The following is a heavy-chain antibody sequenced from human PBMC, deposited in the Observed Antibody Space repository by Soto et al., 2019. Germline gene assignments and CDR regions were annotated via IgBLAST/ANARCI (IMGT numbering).Heavy chain of an antibody. V-gene: IGHV3-13*01. CDR3: AKARLYYYYGMDV. CDR2: ISADGDT. J-gene: IGHJ6*02. CDR1: GFSFSSYD. Sequence: EVQLVESGGGLVQTGGSLRLSCEASGFSFSSYDMHWVRQAAGKRLEWVAAISADGDTYYSDSVKGRLTISRENTKNSLYLQMNSLRTGDTGVYHCAKARLYYYYGMDVWGQGTMVTVSS.